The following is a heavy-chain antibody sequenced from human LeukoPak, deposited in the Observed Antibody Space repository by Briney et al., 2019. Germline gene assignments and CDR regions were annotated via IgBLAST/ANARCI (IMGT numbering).Heavy chain of an antibody. CDR3: ARGPNSSSSTY. V-gene: IGHV4-59*12. Sequence: SETLSLTCTVSGDSISSYYWNWLRQPPGKGLEWIGYIYDSGSTNYNPSLKSRVTISVDTSKNQFSLKLSSVTAADTAVYYCARGPNSSSSTYWGQGTLVTVSS. J-gene: IGHJ4*02. D-gene: IGHD6-13*01. CDR2: IYDSGST. CDR1: GDSISSYY.